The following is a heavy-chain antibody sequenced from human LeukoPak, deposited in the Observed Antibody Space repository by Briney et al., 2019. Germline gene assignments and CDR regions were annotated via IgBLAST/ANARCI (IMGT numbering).Heavy chain of an antibody. D-gene: IGHD6-19*01. CDR3: AKAPSRSSGWSIDY. V-gene: IGHV3-30*18. CDR2: ISNDGHNN. J-gene: IGHJ4*02. Sequence: GGSLRLSCAASRFTFSNYGMHWVRQAPGKGLEWVAVISNDGHNNYYADSVKGRFTISRDNSKNTLYLQMSSLGAEDTAVYYCAKAPSRSSGWSIDYWGQGTLVTVSS. CDR1: RFTFSNYG.